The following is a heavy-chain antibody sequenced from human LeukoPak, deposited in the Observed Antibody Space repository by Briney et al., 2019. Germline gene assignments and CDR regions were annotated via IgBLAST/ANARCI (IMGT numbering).Heavy chain of an antibody. Sequence: SETLSLTCTVSGDSVSTYYWSWIRQSAGKGLEWIGHISTTGSTTYNPSLKSRVTVSVDTSKNQFSLKLSSVTAADTAVYYCARGYCSSTSCYIYYFHYWGQGTLVTVSS. CDR1: GDSVSTYY. CDR3: ARGYCSSTSCYIYYFHY. V-gene: IGHV4-4*07. J-gene: IGHJ4*02. CDR2: ISTTGST. D-gene: IGHD2-2*02.